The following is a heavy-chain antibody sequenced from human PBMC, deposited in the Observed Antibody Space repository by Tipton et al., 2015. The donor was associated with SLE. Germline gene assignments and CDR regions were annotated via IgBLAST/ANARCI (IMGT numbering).Heavy chain of an antibody. J-gene: IGHJ2*01. Sequence: LRLSCTVSGGSISTYYWSWIRQPPGKGLEWIGYIYYSGSTDYNPSLKSRVTISVDTSKNQFSLKLSSVTAADTAVYYCARRDYGVFGFFDLWGRGTLVTVSS. D-gene: IGHD4-17*01. CDR3: ARRDYGVFGFFDL. CDR1: GGSISTYY. V-gene: IGHV4-59*08. CDR2: IYYSGST.